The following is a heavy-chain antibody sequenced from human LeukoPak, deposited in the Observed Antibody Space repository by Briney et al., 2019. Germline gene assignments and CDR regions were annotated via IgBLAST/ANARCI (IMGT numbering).Heavy chain of an antibody. CDR1: GGAINSGHF. D-gene: IGHD3-16*01. CDR3: ARGNDNFDY. Sequence: KPSETLSLTCTVSGGAINSGHFWNWLRQTPGSGLEYLGYVSYTGITYYNPSLMSRVNMSVDTSKKQFSLTLTSVTAADTATYYCARGNDNFDYWGQGSLVTVSS. CDR2: VSYTGIT. J-gene: IGHJ4*02. V-gene: IGHV4-31*03.